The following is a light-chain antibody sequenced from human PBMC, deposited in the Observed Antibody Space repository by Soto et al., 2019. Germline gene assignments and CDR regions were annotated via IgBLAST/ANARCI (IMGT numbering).Light chain of an antibody. CDR2: GAF. CDR3: QQSYT. J-gene: IGKJ2*01. V-gene: IGKV3-15*01. CDR1: QAVGYN. Sequence: EVVMTQSPATLYVSPGERVTLSCRASQAVGYNLAWYQHKPGQAPRLLIYGAFTRVTGMPTRFSGSGSGTEFTLTISSLQSEDFAIYDGQQSYTFGQGTKLEIK.